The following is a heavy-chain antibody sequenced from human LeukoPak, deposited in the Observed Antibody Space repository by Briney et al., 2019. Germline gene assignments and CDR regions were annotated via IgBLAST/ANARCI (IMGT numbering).Heavy chain of an antibody. CDR1: GYTFTSYY. CDR3: ARGLSTSWQNFDY. Sequence: EASVKVSCEASGYTFTSYYIHWVRQAPGQGLEWMGIINPSGGTTSYAQKFQGRVTMTSDTSTSTVYMDLSSLRFEDTAVYYCARGLSTSWQNFDYWGQGTLVTVSS. D-gene: IGHD6-13*01. CDR2: INPSGGTT. V-gene: IGHV1-46*01. J-gene: IGHJ4*02.